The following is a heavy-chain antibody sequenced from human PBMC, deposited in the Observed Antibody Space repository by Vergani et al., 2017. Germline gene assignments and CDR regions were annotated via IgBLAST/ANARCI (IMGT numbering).Heavy chain of an antibody. CDR3: AKDGARWVELTRYYYYYMYV. CDR1: GFTFSSYG. CDR2: ISYDGSNK. D-gene: IGHD3-10*01. Sequence: QVQLVESGGGVVQPGWSLRLSCAASGFTFSSYGMHWVRQAPGKGLEWVAVISYDGSNKYYADSVKGRFTISRDNSKNTLYLQMNSLRAEDTAVYYCAKDGARWVELTRYYYYYMYVWGKGTTVTVSS. J-gene: IGHJ6*03. V-gene: IGHV3-30*18.